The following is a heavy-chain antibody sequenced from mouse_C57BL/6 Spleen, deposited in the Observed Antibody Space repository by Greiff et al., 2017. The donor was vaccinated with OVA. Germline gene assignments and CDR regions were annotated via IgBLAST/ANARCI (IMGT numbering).Heavy chain of an antibody. J-gene: IGHJ1*03. CDR3: TRNSNWYFDV. Sequence: QVQLQQSGPGLVQPSQSLSITCTVSGFSLTSYGVHWVRQSPGKGLEWLGEIWSGGSTDYIAAFISRLSISKDNSKSQVFFKMNSLQADDSAIYYCTRNSNWYFDVWGTGTTVTVSS. CDR1: GFSLTSYG. D-gene: IGHD1-1*01. CDR2: IWSGGST. V-gene: IGHV2-2*01.